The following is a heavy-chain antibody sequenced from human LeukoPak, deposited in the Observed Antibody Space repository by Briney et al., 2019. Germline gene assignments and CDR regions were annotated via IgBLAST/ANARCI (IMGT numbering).Heavy chain of an antibody. CDR3: ARDRSGSDY. CDR2: ISYDGSNK. V-gene: IGHV3-30*03. D-gene: IGHD1-26*01. J-gene: IGHJ4*02. Sequence: GGSLRLSCAASGFTFSSYSMNWVRQAPGKGLEWVAVISYDGSNKYYADSVKGRFTVSRDHAKNSLYLQMNSLRAEDTAVYYCARDRSGSDYWGQGTLVTVSS. CDR1: GFTFSSYS.